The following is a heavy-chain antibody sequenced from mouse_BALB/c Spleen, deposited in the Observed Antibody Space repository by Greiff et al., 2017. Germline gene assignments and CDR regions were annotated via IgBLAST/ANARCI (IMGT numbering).Heavy chain of an antibody. D-gene: IGHD1-1*01. CDR3: ARGDYGSSYWYFDV. Sequence: VKLQESGAELVKPGASVKLSCKASGYTFTSYDINWVRQRPEQGLEWIGWIFPGDGSTKYNEKFKGKATLTTDKSSSTAYMQLSRLTSEDSAVYFCARGDYGSSYWYFDVWGAGTTVTVSS. J-gene: IGHJ1*01. V-gene: IGHV1-85*01. CDR2: IFPGDGST. CDR1: GYTFTSYD.